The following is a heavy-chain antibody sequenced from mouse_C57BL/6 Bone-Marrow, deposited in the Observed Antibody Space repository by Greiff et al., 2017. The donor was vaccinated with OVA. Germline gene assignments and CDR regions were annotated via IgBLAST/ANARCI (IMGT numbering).Heavy chain of an antibody. CDR3: AGNAGSTWYFDV. CDR1: GFTFSDYY. V-gene: IGHV5-12*01. Sequence: DVKLVESGGGLVQPGGSLKLSCAASGFTFSDYYMYWVRQTPEKRLEWVAYISNGGGSTYYPDTVKGRFTIARDNAKNTLYLQMSRLKSEDTAMYYCAGNAGSTWYFDVWGTGTTVTVSS. J-gene: IGHJ1*03. CDR2: ISNGGGST. D-gene: IGHD1-1*01.